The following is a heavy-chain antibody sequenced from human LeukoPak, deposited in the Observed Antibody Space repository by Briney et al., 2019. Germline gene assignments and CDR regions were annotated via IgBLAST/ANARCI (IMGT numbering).Heavy chain of an antibody. CDR3: AKDLLGGYSPNNDY. Sequence: PGGSLRLSCAASGFTFSSYAMSWVRQAPGKGLEWVSAISGSGGSTYYADSVKGRFTISRDNSKSTLYLQMNSLRAEDTAVYYCAKDLLGGYSPNNDYWGQGTLVTVSS. CDR2: ISGSGGST. CDR1: GFTFSSYA. J-gene: IGHJ4*02. V-gene: IGHV3-23*01. D-gene: IGHD3-22*01.